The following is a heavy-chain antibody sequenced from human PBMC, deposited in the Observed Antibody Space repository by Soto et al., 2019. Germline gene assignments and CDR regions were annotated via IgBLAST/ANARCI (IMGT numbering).Heavy chain of an antibody. V-gene: IGHV1-46*03. J-gene: IGHJ6*03. CDR1: GYTFTSYY. Sequence: GASVKVSCKASGYTFTSYYLHWVRQAPGQGLEWMGIINPSGGSTSYAQKFQGRVTMTRDTSTSTVYMELSSLRSEDTAVYYCARLAFIVVVVAAISDYMDVWGKGTTVTVSS. D-gene: IGHD2-15*01. CDR2: INPSGGST. CDR3: ARLAFIVVVVAAISDYMDV.